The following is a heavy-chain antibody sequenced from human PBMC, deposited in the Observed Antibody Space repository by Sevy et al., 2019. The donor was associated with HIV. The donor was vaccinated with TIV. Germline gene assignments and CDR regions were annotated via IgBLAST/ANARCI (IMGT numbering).Heavy chain of an antibody. D-gene: IGHD2-2*01. J-gene: IGHJ6*02. CDR1: GFTFSSYA. CDR2: ISGSGGST. V-gene: IGHV3-23*01. Sequence: GGSLRLSCAASGFTFSSYAMSWVRQAPGKGLEWVSAISGSGGSTYYADSVKGRFTISRDNSKNTLYLQMNGLRAEDTAVYYCAKDSPPYCSSTSCSLGDYYYGMDVWGQGTTVTVSS. CDR3: AKDSPPYCSSTSCSLGDYYYGMDV.